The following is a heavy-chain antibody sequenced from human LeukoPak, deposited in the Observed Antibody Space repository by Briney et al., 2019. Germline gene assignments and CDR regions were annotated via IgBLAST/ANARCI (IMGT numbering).Heavy chain of an antibody. CDR1: VCTFTHFV. CDR2: IAPISGTP. D-gene: IGHD3-10*01. Sequence: VKVSCKPSVCTFTHFVIRWLRQAPGQGREGMGGIAPISGTPVYAQKFQDRVNITADTSTNTAYMEMSSLTSDDTAMYYCAREGEYYAESGNLIDAADVWGQGTMVIVSA. J-gene: IGHJ3*01. CDR3: AREGEYYAESGNLIDAADV. V-gene: IGHV1-69*06.